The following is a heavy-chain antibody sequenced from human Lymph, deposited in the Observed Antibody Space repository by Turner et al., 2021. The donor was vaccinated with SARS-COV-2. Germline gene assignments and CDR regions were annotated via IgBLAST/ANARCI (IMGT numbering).Heavy chain of an antibody. J-gene: IGHJ5*02. CDR3: ARETVNNWVDP. CDR1: GGSMNSNY. D-gene: IGHD2-21*02. V-gene: IGHV4-59*01. CDR2: IYYRGST. Sequence: QVQLQESGPRLVKPLETLSLTCTVSGGSMNSNYWSRIRQPPGKRLEWIGYIYYRGSTSYNPSLESRVTISVDTSRNQFSLNLTSVTAADTAIYYCARETVNNWVDPWGQGTLVTVSS.